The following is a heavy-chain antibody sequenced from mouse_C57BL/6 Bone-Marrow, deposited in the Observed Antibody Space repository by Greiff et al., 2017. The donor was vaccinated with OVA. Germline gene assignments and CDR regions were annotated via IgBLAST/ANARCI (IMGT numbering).Heavy chain of an antibody. CDR3: TRGGVYDGPSSWFAY. Sequence: EVKVEESGEGLVKPGGSLKLSCAASGFTFSSYAMSWVRQTPEKRLEWVAYISSGGDYIYYADTVKGRFTISRDNARNTLYLQMSSLKSEDTAMYYCTRGGVYDGPSSWFAYWGQGTLVTVSA. J-gene: IGHJ3*01. V-gene: IGHV5-9-1*02. CDR1: GFTFSSYA. D-gene: IGHD2-3*01. CDR2: ISSGGDYI.